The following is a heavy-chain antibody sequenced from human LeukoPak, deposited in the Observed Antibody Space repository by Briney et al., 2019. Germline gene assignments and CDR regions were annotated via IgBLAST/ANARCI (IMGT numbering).Heavy chain of an antibody. V-gene: IGHV3-21*01. CDR3: ARDQVVVAATKYYYYYYYMDV. CDR2: ISSSSSYI. Sequence: GGSLRLSCAASGFTLSSYSMNWVRQAPGKGLEWVSSISSSSSYIYYADSVKGRFTISRDNAKNSLYLQMNSLRAEDTAVYYCARDQVVVAATKYYYYYYYMDVWGKGTTVTVSS. J-gene: IGHJ6*03. D-gene: IGHD2-15*01. CDR1: GFTLSSYS.